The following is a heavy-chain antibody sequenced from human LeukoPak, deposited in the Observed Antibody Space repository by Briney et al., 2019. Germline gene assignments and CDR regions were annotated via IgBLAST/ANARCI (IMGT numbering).Heavy chain of an antibody. Sequence: GGSLRLSCAASGFTFSSYEMNWVRQAPGKGLEWVAFIRYDGSNKYYADSVKGRFTISRDNSKNTLYLQMNSLRAEDTAVYYCAKDGRVAGYYYYYYMDVWGKGTTVTISS. CDR2: IRYDGSNK. CDR3: AKDGRVAGYYYYYYMDV. D-gene: IGHD2-15*01. V-gene: IGHV3-30*02. J-gene: IGHJ6*03. CDR1: GFTFSSYE.